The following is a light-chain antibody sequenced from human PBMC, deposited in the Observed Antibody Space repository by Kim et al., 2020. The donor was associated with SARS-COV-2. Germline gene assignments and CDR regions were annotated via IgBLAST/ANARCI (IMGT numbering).Light chain of an antibody. Sequence: IVMTQSPPTLSVSPGERVTLFCRASQSVRNNLAWYQQRPGQAPRLLLYGASTRATDIPARFSGSGSGTEFTLTIRGLQSEDLAVYYCQQYNDWPLLSFGGGTKVDIK. J-gene: IGKJ4*01. CDR1: QSVRNN. CDR3: QQYNDWPLLS. V-gene: IGKV3-15*01. CDR2: GAS.